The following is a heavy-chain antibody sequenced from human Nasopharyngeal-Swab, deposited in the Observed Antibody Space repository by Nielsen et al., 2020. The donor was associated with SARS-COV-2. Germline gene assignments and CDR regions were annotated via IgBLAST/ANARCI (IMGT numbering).Heavy chain of an antibody. CDR2: IFPGDSDT. V-gene: IGHV5-51*01. D-gene: IGHD2-8*01. CDR1: AHTFTTFW. CDR3: AQTSVDANYFDK. Sequence: GGSLRLSCTGSAHTFTTFWLTWVRQMPGKVLEWMGIIFPGDSDTRYSPSFQGQVTISVDKSISTAYLQWTSLKASDTALYFCAQTSVDANYFDKWGQGTLVTVSS. J-gene: IGHJ4*02.